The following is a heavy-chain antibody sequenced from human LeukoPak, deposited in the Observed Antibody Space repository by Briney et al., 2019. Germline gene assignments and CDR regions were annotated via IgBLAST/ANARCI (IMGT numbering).Heavy chain of an antibody. CDR2: ISSSSNYI. D-gene: IGHD3-9*01. CDR3: TRRGVLTASPLRY. Sequence: GGSLRLSCAASGFTFINNSRTGFGQAPGKGLKGSSSISSSSNYIYYADSVKGRFTISRDNAKNSLYLQMNSLRAEDTAVYYCTRRGVLTASPLRYWGQGTLVTVSS. CDR1: GFTFINNS. J-gene: IGHJ4*02. V-gene: IGHV3-21*01.